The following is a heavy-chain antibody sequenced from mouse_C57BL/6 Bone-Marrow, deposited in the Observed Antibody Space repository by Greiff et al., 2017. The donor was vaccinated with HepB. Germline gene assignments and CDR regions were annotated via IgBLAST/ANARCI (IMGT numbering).Heavy chain of an antibody. CDR1: GYTFTSYW. D-gene: IGHD1-1*01. V-gene: IGHV1-69*01. CDR2: IDPSDSYT. J-gene: IGHJ2*01. CDR3: ARRYYYGSRGDFDY. Sequence: VKLQQPGAELVMPGASVKLSCKASGYTFTSYWMHWVKQRPGQGLEWIGEIDPSDSYTNYNQKFKGKSTLTVDKSSSTAYMQLSSLTSEDSAVYYCARRYYYGSRGDFDYWGQGTTLTVSS.